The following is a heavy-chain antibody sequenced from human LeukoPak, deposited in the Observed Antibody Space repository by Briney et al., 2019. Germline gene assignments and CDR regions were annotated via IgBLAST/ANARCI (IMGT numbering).Heavy chain of an antibody. CDR1: GGTFSSYA. CDR2: IIPIFGTA. J-gene: IGHJ6*02. D-gene: IGHD6-13*01. Sequence: ASVKVSCKASGGTFSSYAISWVRQAPGQGLEWMGGIIPIFGTANYAQKFQGRVTITTDESTSTAYMELSSLRSEDTAVYYCARVSSSSWNYYYYGMDVWGQGTTVTVSS. CDR3: ARVSSSSWNYYYYGMDV. V-gene: IGHV1-69*05.